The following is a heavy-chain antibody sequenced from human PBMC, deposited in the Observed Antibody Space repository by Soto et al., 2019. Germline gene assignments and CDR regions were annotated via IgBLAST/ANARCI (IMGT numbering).Heavy chain of an antibody. CDR1: GGSFSGYY. J-gene: IGHJ5*02. CDR2: INHSGST. CDR3: ARGRKASGSPGGLRQNAPRRNWFDP. Sequence: PSETLSLTCAVYGGSFSGYYWSWIRQPPGKGLEWIGEINHSGSTNYNPSLKSRVTISVDTSKNQFSLKLSSVTAADTAVYYCARGRKASGSPGGLRQNAPRRNWFDPWGQGTLVTVSS. V-gene: IGHV4-34*01. D-gene: IGHD1-26*01.